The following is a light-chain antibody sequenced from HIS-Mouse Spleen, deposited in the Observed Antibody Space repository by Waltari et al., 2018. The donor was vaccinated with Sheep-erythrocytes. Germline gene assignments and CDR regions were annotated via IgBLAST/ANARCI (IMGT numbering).Light chain of an antibody. V-gene: IGLV2-23*03. J-gene: IGLJ2*01. CDR1: SSDVGSYNL. Sequence: QSALTQPASVSGSPGQSITISCTGTSSDVGSYNLVSWYQQHPGKAPKRMIYEGSKRPSGVSNRFSGSKSGSTASLTISGLQAEDEADYYCCSYAGSSTFHVVFGGGTKLTVL. CDR3: CSYAGSSTFHVV. CDR2: EGS.